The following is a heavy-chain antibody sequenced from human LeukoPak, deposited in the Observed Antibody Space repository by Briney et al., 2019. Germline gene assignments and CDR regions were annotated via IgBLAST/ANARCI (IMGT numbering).Heavy chain of an antibody. CDR1: GASMRSETHY. V-gene: IGHV4-31*03. CDR2: IYYTAGA. J-gene: IGHJ4*02. CDR3: ARGRRELKYAPDY. D-gene: IGHD2-2*01. Sequence: SQTLSLTCNVSGASMRSETHYWSWLRQHPGKGPEWIAYIYYTAGAYYNPSLESRVSISLDASENQFSLKLSSVTAADTAVYYCARGRRELKYAPDYWGQGTLVTVSS.